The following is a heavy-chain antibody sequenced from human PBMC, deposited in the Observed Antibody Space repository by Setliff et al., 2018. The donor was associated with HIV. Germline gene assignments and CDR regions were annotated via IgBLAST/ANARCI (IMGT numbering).Heavy chain of an antibody. D-gene: IGHD6-19*01. Sequence: SETLSLTCTVSGGSISRGSYYWSWIRQPAGKGLEWIGRIYTNGNTNYNPSLKSRLTMSVDSSGNQFSLTLTSVTAADTAVYYCARDPNTGWYYPDFWGPGALVTVSS. J-gene: IGHJ4*02. CDR3: ARDPNTGWYYPDF. V-gene: IGHV4-61*02. CDR2: IYTNGNT. CDR1: GGSISRGSYY.